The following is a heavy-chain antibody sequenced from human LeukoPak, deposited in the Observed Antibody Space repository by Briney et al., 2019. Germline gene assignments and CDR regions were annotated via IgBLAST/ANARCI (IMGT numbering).Heavy chain of an antibody. CDR1: GGSISSGSYY. CDR3: ARGAAGIAFCYYYMDV. D-gene: IGHD6-13*01. CDR2: IYTSGST. Sequence: SETLSLTCTVSGGSISSGSYYWSWIRQPAGKGLEWIGRIYTSGSTNYNPSLKSRVTISVDTSKNQFSLKLSSVTAADTAVYYCARGAAGIAFCYYYMDVWGKGTTVTVSS. V-gene: IGHV4-61*02. J-gene: IGHJ6*03.